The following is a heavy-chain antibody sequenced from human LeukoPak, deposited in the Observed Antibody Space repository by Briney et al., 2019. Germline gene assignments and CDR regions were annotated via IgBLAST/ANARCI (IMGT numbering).Heavy chain of an antibody. D-gene: IGHD3-10*01. CDR2: ISSSGSTI. J-gene: IGHJ6*02. V-gene: IGHV3-11*01. CDR1: GFTFSDYY. Sequence: GGSLRLSCAASGFTFSDYYMSWIRQAPGKGLEWVSYISSSGSTIYYADSVKGRFTISRDNAKNSLYLQMNSLRAEDTAVYYCARGRGFGGGPHRIYYYYGMDVWGQGTTVTVSS. CDR3: ARGRGFGGGPHRIYYYYGMDV.